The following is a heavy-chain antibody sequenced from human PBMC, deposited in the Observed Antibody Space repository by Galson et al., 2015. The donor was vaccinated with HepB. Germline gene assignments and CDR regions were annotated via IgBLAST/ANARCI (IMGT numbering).Heavy chain of an antibody. D-gene: IGHD4/OR15-4a*01. CDR3: ARADWTMVDPYYFDY. CDR1: GYDFTKYW. Sequence: QSGAEVKKPGESLNISCKTSGYDFTKYWIGWVRQMPGKGLEWMGIIFPDDSDTRYSPSFQGQVTISADKSISTAYLQWSSLKASDTAVYYCARADWTMVDPYYFDYWGQGTLVTVSS. J-gene: IGHJ4*02. CDR2: IFPDDSDT. V-gene: IGHV5-51*03.